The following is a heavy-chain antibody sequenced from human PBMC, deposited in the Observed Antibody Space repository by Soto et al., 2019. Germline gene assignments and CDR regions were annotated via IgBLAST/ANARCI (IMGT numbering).Heavy chain of an antibody. CDR2: IYYSGST. Sequence: SETLSLTCTVSGGSVSRYYWSWIRQSPGKGLEWIGYIYYSGSTKYKPSLKSRVTISLDTSKNQFSLKVSSATAADTAVYYFERLDGYCHLIDVRGKGTTVTVSS. CDR1: GGSVSRYY. J-gene: IGHJ6*04. V-gene: IGHV4-59*08. D-gene: IGHD2-2*03. CDR3: ERLDGYCHLIDV.